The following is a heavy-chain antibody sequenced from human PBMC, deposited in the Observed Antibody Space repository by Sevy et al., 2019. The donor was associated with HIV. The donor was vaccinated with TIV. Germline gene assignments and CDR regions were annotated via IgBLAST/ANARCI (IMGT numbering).Heavy chain of an antibody. D-gene: IGHD2-2*01. CDR2: IKTDGSNR. J-gene: IGHJ3*01. V-gene: IGHV3-74*01. CDR3: AREGDTVLVPTAVDAFDL. Sequence: GGSLRLSCAASGFTFSNYWMHWVRQAPGKGLVWVSRIKTDGSNRDSADSVKGRFFISRDNAKNLLYLQMNSLRAEDTAVYYCAREGDTVLVPTAVDAFDLWGQGTMVTVSS. CDR1: GFTFSNYW.